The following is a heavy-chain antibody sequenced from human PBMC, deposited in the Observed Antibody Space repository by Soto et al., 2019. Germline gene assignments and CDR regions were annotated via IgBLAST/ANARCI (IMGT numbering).Heavy chain of an antibody. CDR2: ISDSGSVT. Sequence: QVQLVDSGGGLVKPGGSLRLSFAASGFTFSNYYMAWIRQSPGKGLEWISYISDSGSVTYYADSVQSRFSISRENAKNSLFLEMNDLRVDDTAVYYCARCLLGVGDPFDIWGQGTMVTVSS. V-gene: IGHV3-11*01. D-gene: IGHD2-15*01. CDR1: GFTFSNYY. CDR3: ARCLLGVGDPFDI. J-gene: IGHJ3*02.